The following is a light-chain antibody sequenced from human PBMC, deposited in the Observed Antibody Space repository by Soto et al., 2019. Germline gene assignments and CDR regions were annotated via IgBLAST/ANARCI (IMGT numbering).Light chain of an antibody. J-gene: IGKJ2*01. CDR1: QSVXXN. Sequence: IXXTXXPXXXXXXPGXXXTLXXRASQSVXXNXXWYQQKPGQGPRLLIHGASTRXVGVPARFSXXXXXXXXXXXISSLQSEDFAVYYCQQYHNWPPQYTFGQGTKLQXK. CDR2: GAS. V-gene: IGKV3-15*01. CDR3: QQYHNWPPQYT.